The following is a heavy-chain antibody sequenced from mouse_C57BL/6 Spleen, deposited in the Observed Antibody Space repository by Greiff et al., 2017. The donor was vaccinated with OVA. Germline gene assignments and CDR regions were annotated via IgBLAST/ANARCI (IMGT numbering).Heavy chain of an antibody. J-gene: IGHJ2*01. D-gene: IGHD1-1*01. CDR2: IDPSDSYT. CDR3: ARTTTVVPDY. CDR1: GYTFTSYW. V-gene: IGHV1-50*01. Sequence: QVQLQQPGAELVKPGASVKLSCKASGYTFTSYWMQWVKQRPGQGLEWIGEIDPSDSYTNYNQKCKGKATLTVDTSSSTAYMQLSSLTSEDSAVYYCARTTTVVPDYWGQGTTLTVSS.